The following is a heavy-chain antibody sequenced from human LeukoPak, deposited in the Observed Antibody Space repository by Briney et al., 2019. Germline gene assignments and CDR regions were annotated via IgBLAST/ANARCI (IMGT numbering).Heavy chain of an antibody. J-gene: IGHJ5*02. Sequence: SETLSLACTVSGGSISSYYWSWIRQPAGKGLEWIGRIYTSGSTNYNPSLKSRVTMSVDTSKNQFSLKLSSVTAADTAVYYCARVRDKSYGRNWFDPWGQGTLVTVSS. CDR1: GGSISSYY. D-gene: IGHD5-18*01. CDR2: IYTSGST. V-gene: IGHV4-4*07. CDR3: ARVRDKSYGRNWFDP.